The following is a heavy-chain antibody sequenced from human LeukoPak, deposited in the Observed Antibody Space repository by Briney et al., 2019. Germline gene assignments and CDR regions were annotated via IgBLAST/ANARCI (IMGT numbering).Heavy chain of an antibody. J-gene: IGHJ4*02. Sequence: PGGSLRLSCAVSGFIFSDYYMDWVRQAPGKGLEWVGRTRNKANSYTTEYAGSVKGRFSISRDESENSLYLQMNSLRAEDTAVYYCARGRDDSSGYPYSFDYWGQGTLVTVSS. D-gene: IGHD3-22*01. CDR3: ARGRDDSSGYPYSFDY. CDR2: TRNKANSYTT. V-gene: IGHV3-72*01. CDR1: GFIFSDYY.